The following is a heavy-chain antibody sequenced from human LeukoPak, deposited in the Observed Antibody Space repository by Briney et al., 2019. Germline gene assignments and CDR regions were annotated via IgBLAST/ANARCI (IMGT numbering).Heavy chain of an antibody. Sequence: ASVKVSCKVSGYTLTELSMHWVRQAPGKGLEWMGGFDPEDGETIYAQKFQGRVTMTEDTSTDTAYMELSSLRSEDTAVYYCATLGWELPTFDDWGQGTLVTVSS. D-gene: IGHD1-26*01. V-gene: IGHV1-24*01. CDR2: FDPEDGET. CDR3: ATLGWELPTFDD. J-gene: IGHJ4*02. CDR1: GYTLTELS.